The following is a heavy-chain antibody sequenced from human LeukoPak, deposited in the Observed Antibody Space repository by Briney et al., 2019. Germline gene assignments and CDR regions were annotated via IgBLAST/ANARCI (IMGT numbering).Heavy chain of an antibody. V-gene: IGHV1-24*01. J-gene: IGHJ3*02. CDR1: GFTFSSYA. Sequence: PGRSLRLSCAASGFTFSSYAMHWVRQAPGKGLEWMGGFDPEDGETIYAQKFQGRVTMTEDTSTDTAYMELSSLRSEETAVYYCATARPSAAAGPNDAFDIWGQGTMVTVSS. D-gene: IGHD6-13*01. CDR3: ATARPSAAAGPNDAFDI. CDR2: FDPEDGET.